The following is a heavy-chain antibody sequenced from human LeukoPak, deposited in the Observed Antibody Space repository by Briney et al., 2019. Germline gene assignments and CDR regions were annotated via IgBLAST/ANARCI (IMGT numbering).Heavy chain of an antibody. CDR1: GGSISSSSYY. Sequence: PSETLSLSCTVSGGSISSSSYYWGWLRQPPGKGLEWIGSIYYSGSTYYNPSLKSRVTISVDTSKNQFSLKLSSVTAADTAVYYCARRSKWLAYYYYYGMDVWGQGTTVTVSS. J-gene: IGHJ6*02. CDR3: ARRSKWLAYYYYYGMDV. V-gene: IGHV4-39*01. D-gene: IGHD6-19*01. CDR2: IYYSGST.